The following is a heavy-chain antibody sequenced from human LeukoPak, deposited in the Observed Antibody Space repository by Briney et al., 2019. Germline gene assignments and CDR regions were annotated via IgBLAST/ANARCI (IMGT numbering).Heavy chain of an antibody. Sequence: GGSLRLSCVVPEFAFDDYGMSWVRQPPGKGLEWVSGINWNGGSTGYVDSVKGRFTISRDNAKNSLYLQMNSLRAEDTALYYCAKDRYDWNLGPFDYWGQGTLVTVSS. J-gene: IGHJ4*02. CDR1: EFAFDDYG. CDR3: AKDRYDWNLGPFDY. CDR2: INWNGGST. V-gene: IGHV3-20*04. D-gene: IGHD1-1*01.